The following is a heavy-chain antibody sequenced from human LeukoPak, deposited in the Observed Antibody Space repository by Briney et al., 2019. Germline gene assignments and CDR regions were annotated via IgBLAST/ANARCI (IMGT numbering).Heavy chain of an antibody. CDR1: GGSISSGSYY. CDR3: ARSAYYGSGSPSPHPHLPDY. CDR2: IYTSGST. J-gene: IGHJ4*02. V-gene: IGHV4-61*02. D-gene: IGHD3-10*01. Sequence: PSETLSLTCTVSGGSISSGSYYWSWIRQPAGKGLEWIGRIYTSGSTKYNPSLKSRVTISVDTSKNQFSLKLSSVTAADTAVYYCARSAYYGSGSPSPHPHLPDYWGQGTLVTVSS.